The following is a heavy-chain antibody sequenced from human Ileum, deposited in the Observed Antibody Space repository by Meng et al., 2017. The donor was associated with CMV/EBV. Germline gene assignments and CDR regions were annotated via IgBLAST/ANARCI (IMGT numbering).Heavy chain of an antibody. CDR2: LSADGTMS. V-gene: IGHV3-30*14. Sequence: GESLKISCAASGFGFSSYPMHWMRQPPGKGPEWVAVLSADGTMSYYSNSVKGRFTISRDNSKSTMYLQVNSLKKEDTAIYYCTRGLGVVGATPRAYYGMDVWGQGTSVTSP. CDR3: TRGLGVVGATPRAYYGMDV. CDR1: GFGFSSYP. J-gene: IGHJ6*02. D-gene: IGHD1-26*01.